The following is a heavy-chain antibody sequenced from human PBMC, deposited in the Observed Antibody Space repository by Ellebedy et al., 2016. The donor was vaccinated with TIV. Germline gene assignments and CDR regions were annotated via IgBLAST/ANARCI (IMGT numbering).Heavy chain of an antibody. CDR2: IYHSGST. Sequence: MPSETLSLTCAVSGGSISSGGYSWGWIRQPPGKGLEWIGSIYHSGSTYYNPSLKSRVTISVDTSKNQFSLKLSSVTAADTAVYYCARADFWSGYYIAYYYGMDVWGQGTTVTVSS. CDR3: ARADFWSGYYIAYYYGMDV. D-gene: IGHD3-3*01. V-gene: IGHV4-39*07. J-gene: IGHJ6*02. CDR1: GGSISSGGYS.